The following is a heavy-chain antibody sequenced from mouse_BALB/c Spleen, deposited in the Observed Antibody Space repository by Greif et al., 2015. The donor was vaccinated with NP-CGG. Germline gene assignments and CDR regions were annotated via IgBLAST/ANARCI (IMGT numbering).Heavy chain of an antibody. V-gene: IGHV1-80*01. Sequence: QVHVKQSGAELVRPGSSVKISCKASGYAFSSYWMNWVKQRPGQGLEWIGQIYPGDGDTNYNGKFKGKATLTADKSSSTAYMQLSSLTSEDSAVYFCARGGMITKYFDVWGAGTTVTVSS. CDR2: IYPGDGDT. CDR3: ARGGMITKYFDV. D-gene: IGHD2-4*01. J-gene: IGHJ1*01. CDR1: GYAFSSYW.